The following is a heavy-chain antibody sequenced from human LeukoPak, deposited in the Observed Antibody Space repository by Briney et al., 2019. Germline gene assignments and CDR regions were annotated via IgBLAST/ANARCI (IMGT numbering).Heavy chain of an antibody. Sequence: PGESLRLSCAASGFTFSILSMKWVRPAPGEGLEWVAYISSSSSNIYYADSVKGRFTISRDNSKNTLYLQMNSLRAEDTAVYYCAKGNQVGVRGVITTYFDYWGQGTLVTVSS. CDR1: GFTFSILS. CDR2: ISSSSSNI. V-gene: IGHV3-48*01. J-gene: IGHJ4*02. CDR3: AKGNQVGVRGVITTYFDY. D-gene: IGHD3-10*01.